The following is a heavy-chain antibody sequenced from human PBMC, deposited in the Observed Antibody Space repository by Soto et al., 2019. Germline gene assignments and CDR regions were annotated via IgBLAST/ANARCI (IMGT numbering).Heavy chain of an antibody. D-gene: IGHD3-22*01. V-gene: IGHV1-69*01. J-gene: IGHJ4*02. CDR3: ARDPSGYWAPYYFDY. Sequence: QVQLVQSGAEVKKRGSSVKVSCKASGGTFSSYAISWVRQAPGQGLEWMGGIIPIFGTANYAQKFQGRVTITADESTSTAYMELSSLRSEDTAVYYCARDPSGYWAPYYFDYWGQGTLVTVSS. CDR1: GGTFSSYA. CDR2: IIPIFGTA.